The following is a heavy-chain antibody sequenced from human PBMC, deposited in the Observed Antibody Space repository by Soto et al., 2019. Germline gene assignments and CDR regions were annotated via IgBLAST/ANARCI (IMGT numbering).Heavy chain of an antibody. CDR1: GFTFSNAW. J-gene: IGHJ4*02. CDR3: TTHRRITGTYSSFDY. Sequence: GGSLRLSCAASGFTFSNAWMSWVRQAPGKGLEWVGRIKSKTDGGTTDYAAPVKGRFTISRDDSKNTLYLQMNSLKTEDTAVYYCTTHRRITGTYSSFDYWGQGTLVTVSS. V-gene: IGHV3-15*01. D-gene: IGHD1-1*01. CDR2: IKSKTDGGTT.